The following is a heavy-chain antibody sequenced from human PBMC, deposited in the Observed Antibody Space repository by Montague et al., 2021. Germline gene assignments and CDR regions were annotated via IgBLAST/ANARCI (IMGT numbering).Heavy chain of an antibody. J-gene: IGHJ4*02. D-gene: IGHD4-17*01. CDR2: TSHRPEWTS. CDR3: VRDTGSAQAGFDA. Sequence: CAISGDSVWVKKVGWNWERHTSERRLEWLVGTSHRPEWTSDYATSVEGRISIGPDTSKNQFFLHLRSVTPEDTGVYYCVRDTGSAQAGFDAWGQGTLVTVSS. CDR1: GDSVWVKKVG. V-gene: IGHV6-1*01.